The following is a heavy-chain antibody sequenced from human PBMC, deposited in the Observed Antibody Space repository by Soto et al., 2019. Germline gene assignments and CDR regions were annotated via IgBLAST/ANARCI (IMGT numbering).Heavy chain of an antibody. V-gene: IGHV1-69*13. J-gene: IGHJ3*02. CDR1: GGTFSSYA. CDR2: IIPIFGTA. D-gene: IGHD3-9*01. Sequence: GASVKVSCKASGGTFSSYAISWVRQAPGQGLEWMGGIIPIFGTANYAQKFQGRVTITADESTSTAYMELSSLRSEDTAVYYCARAAYYDILTDSKDAFDIWGQGTMVT. CDR3: ARAAYYDILTDSKDAFDI.